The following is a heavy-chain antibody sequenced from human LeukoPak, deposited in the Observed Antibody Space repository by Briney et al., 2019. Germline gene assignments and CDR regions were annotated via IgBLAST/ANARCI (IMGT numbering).Heavy chain of an antibody. CDR2: ISYDGSNK. J-gene: IGHJ4*02. Sequence: GGSLRLSCAASGFTFSSYAMHWVRQAPGKGLEWVAVISYDGSNKYYADSVKGRFTISRDNSKNTLYLQMNSLRAEDTAVYYCARDDDSSGLDYWGQGTLVTVSS. D-gene: IGHD6-19*01. V-gene: IGHV3-30*04. CDR3: ARDDDSSGLDY. CDR1: GFTFSSYA.